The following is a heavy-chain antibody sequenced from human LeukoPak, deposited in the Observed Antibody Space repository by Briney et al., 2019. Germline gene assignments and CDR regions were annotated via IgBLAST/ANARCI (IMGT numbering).Heavy chain of an antibody. V-gene: IGHV7-4-1*02. Sequence: ASVKVSCKASGYTFTSYAMNWVRQAPGQGLEWMEWINTNTGNPTYAQGFTGRFVFSLDTSVSTAYLQISSLKAEDTAVYYCARANYCSGGSCYSGRWFDPWGQGTLVTVSS. J-gene: IGHJ5*02. CDR2: INTNTGNP. CDR3: ARANYCSGGSCYSGRWFDP. D-gene: IGHD2-15*01. CDR1: GYTFTSYA.